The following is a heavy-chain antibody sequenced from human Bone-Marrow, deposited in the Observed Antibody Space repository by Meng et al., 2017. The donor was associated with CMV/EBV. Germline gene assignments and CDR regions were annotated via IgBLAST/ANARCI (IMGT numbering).Heavy chain of an antibody. J-gene: IGHJ5*02. CDR1: RGTFSSYA. V-gene: IGHV1-69*12. CDR3: ARDRSIAAAGPASNWFDP. CDR2: IIPIFGTA. D-gene: IGHD6-13*01. Sequence: QVHPVPFWAEVKKPGSSVKVSCKASRGTFSSYAISWVRQAPVQGLEWMGGIIPIFGTANYAQKFQGRVTITADESTSTAYMELSSLRSEDTAVYYCARDRSIAAAGPASNWFDPWGQGTLVTVSS.